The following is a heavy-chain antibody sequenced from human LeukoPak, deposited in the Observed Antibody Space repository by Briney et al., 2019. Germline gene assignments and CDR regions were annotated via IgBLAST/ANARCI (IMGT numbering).Heavy chain of an antibody. CDR1: GFTFTTST. CDR3: SVVEAIYCSSSSCCDI. J-gene: IGHJ3*02. CDR2: IDVGSGNT. D-gene: IGHD2-2*01. Sequence: SVKVSCKASGFTFTTSTVQWVRQARGQRLEWIGWIDVGSGNTNYAQKFQERVTITRDMSTSTAYMELSRLRSEDTAEYYGSVVEAIYCSSSSCCDIWRQGTMVSVPS. V-gene: IGHV1-58*01.